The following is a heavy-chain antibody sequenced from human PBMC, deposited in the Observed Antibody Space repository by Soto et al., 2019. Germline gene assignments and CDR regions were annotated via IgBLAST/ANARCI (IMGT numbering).Heavy chain of an antibody. CDR1: GYTFTSYY. V-gene: IGHV1-46*01. D-gene: IGHD2-2*01. Sequence: APVKVSCNASGYTFTSYYMHWVRQAPGQELEWMGIINPSGGSTSYAQKFQGRVTMTRDTSTSTVYMELSSLRSEDTAVYYCARGSVVVPAKGMDVCGQGSTVTVSS. J-gene: IGHJ6*02. CDR2: INPSGGST. CDR3: ARGSVVVPAKGMDV.